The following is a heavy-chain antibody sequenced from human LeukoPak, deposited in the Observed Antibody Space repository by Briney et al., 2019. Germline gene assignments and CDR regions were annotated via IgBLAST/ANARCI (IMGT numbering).Heavy chain of an antibody. V-gene: IGHV3-48*03. J-gene: IGHJ4*02. CDR2: ISRSGGTT. CDR1: GXTFSSYE. Sequence: PGGSLRLSCAASGXTFSSYEMKWVRQARGKGLEWVLYISRSGGTTYNADFEEGRFTISRENAKNSLYQKMNRQTADYTAVYYCARVRSTVTTLDYWGQGTLVTVSS. D-gene: IGHD4-17*01. CDR3: ARVRSTVTTLDY.